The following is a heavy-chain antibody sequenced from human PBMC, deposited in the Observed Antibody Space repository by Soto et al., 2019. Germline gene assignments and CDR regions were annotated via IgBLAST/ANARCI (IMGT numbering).Heavy chain of an antibody. CDR2: INPNSGGT. J-gene: IGHJ6*02. D-gene: IGHD6-13*01. CDR1: GYTFTSYY. V-gene: IGHV1-2*04. CDR3: ARGYSSSWTLNYYYYGMDV. Sequence: ASVKVSCKASGYTFTSYYMHWVRQAPGQGLEWMGWINPNSGGTNYAQKFQGWVTMTRDTSISTAYMELSRLRSDDTAVYYCARGYSSSWTLNYYYYGMDVWGQGTTVTVSS.